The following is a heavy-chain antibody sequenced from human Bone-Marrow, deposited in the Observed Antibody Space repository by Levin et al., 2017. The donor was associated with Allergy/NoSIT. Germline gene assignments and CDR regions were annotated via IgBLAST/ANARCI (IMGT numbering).Heavy chain of an antibody. CDR1: GFPFSTYG. D-gene: IGHD6-19*01. CDR3: AKEDYSRGWFGMDV. J-gene: IGHJ6*02. Sequence: GGSLRLSCSASGFPFSTYGMHWVRQAPGKGLEWVAVISHDGTNENYGDSVRGRFIISKDNYMSALHLQMNSLRAEDTATYYCAKEDYSRGWFGMDVWGQGTTVIVSS. CDR2: ISHDGTNE. V-gene: IGHV3-30*18.